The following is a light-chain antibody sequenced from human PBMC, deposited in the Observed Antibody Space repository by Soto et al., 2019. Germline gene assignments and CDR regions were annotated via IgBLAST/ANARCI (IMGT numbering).Light chain of an antibody. Sequence: VGALSXGHVSLSPGERASRCVRARQSVSSSSLAWYQQKRGQAPRLLIHDASSRATGIPDRFSGSGSGTDFTLTISRLQPEDFAAYYCQHPTHRPRTVGQGTPVDIK. CDR2: DAS. CDR1: QSVSSSS. CDR3: QHPTHRPRT. J-gene: IGKJ1*01. V-gene: IGKV3D-20*02.